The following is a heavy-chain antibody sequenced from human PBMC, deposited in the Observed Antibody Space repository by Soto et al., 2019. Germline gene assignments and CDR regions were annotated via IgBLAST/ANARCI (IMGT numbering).Heavy chain of an antibody. CDR3: ASTEDFFDY. Sequence: TLSLTCSVSGVSLTSGTYYWCWIRQHPGKGLEWIGYIFYSGSTDYNPSLKSRVNISVDASKDQFSLKLSSVTAADTAVYYCASTEDFFDYWGQGTLVTVSS. V-gene: IGHV4-31*03. J-gene: IGHJ4*02. CDR2: IFYSGST. CDR1: GVSLTSGTYY.